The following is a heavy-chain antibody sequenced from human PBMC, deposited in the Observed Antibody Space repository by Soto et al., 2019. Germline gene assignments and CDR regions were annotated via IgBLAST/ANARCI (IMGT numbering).Heavy chain of an antibody. CDR1: GFTFSSYA. D-gene: IGHD3-3*01. V-gene: IGHV3-23*01. CDR3: ANAREGTYYDFWSGYYSYRTPFDY. Sequence: PGGSLRLSCAASGFTFSSYAMSWVRQAPGKGLEWVSAISGSGGSTYYADSVKGRFTISRDNSKNTLYLQMNSLRAEDTAVYYCANAREGTYYDFWSGYYSYRTPFDYWGQGTLVTVSS. CDR2: ISGSGGST. J-gene: IGHJ4*02.